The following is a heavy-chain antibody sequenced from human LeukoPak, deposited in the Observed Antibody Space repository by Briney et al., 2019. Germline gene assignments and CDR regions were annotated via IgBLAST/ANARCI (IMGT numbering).Heavy chain of an antibody. Sequence: PSQTLSLTCTVSGGSISSGGYYWSWIRQHPGKGLEWIGYSYYSGSTYYNPSLKSRVTISVDTSKNQFSLKLSSVTAADTAVYYCARAVDCSSTSCYAAGVDYWGQGTLVTVSS. J-gene: IGHJ4*02. CDR1: GGSISSGGYY. D-gene: IGHD2-2*01. CDR2: SYYSGST. CDR3: ARAVDCSSTSCYAAGVDY. V-gene: IGHV4-31*03.